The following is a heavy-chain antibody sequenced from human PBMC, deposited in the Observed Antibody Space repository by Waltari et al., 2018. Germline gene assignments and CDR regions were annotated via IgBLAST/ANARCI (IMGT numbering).Heavy chain of an antibody. D-gene: IGHD3-10*01. J-gene: IGHJ4*02. CDR1: GGPFSSYA. V-gene: IGHV1-69*01. Sequence: QVQLVQSGAEVKKPGSSVKVSCKASGGPFSSYAISWVRQAPGQGLEWMGGIIPIFGTANYAQKFQGRVTITADESTSTAYMELSSLRSEDTAVYYCARASMVRGLTTPSFDYWGQGTLVTVSS. CDR3: ARASMVRGLTTPSFDY. CDR2: IIPIFGTA.